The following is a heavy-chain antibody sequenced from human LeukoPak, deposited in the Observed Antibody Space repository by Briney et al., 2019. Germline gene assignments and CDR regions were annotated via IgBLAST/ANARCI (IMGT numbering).Heavy chain of an antibody. Sequence: SETLSLTCTVSGGSISSSSYYWGWIRQPPGKGLEWIGSIYYSGSTYYNPSLKSRVTISVDTSKNQFSLKLSSVTAADTAVYYCARDHGSSWGYIDYWGQGTLVTVSS. CDR1: GGSISSSSYY. CDR2: IYYSGST. J-gene: IGHJ4*02. D-gene: IGHD6-13*01. V-gene: IGHV4-39*07. CDR3: ARDHGSSWGYIDY.